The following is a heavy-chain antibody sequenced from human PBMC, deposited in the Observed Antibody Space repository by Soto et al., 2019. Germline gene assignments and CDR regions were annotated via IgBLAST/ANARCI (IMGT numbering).Heavy chain of an antibody. V-gene: IGHV3-23*01. Sequence: PGGSLRLSCTASGFNTRFYSMSWVRQTPGKGLEWVAALSRSGGATYYADSVRGRFTISRDASKDTLFLQMSNLRAEDTAVYYCGKGNSKWGTGDAFDIWGQGTMVTVS. D-gene: IGHD7-27*01. CDR2: LSRSGGAT. J-gene: IGHJ3*02. CDR1: GFNTRFYS. CDR3: GKGNSKWGTGDAFDI.